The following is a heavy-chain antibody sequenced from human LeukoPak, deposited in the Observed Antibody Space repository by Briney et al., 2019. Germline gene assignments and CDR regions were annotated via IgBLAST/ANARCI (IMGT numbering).Heavy chain of an antibody. CDR1: GGSFSGYH. J-gene: IGHJ4*02. V-gene: IGHV4-34*01. D-gene: IGHD5-18*01. CDR3: ARASRTAMAHFDY. Sequence: SETLSLTCAVYGGSFSGYHWSWIRQPPGKGLEWIGEINHSGSTNYNPSLKSRVTISVDTSKNQFSLKLSSVTAADTAVYYCARASRTAMAHFDYWGQGTLVTVSS. CDR2: INHSGST.